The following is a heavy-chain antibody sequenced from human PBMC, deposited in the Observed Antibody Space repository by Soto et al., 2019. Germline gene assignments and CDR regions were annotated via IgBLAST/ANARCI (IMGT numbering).Heavy chain of an antibody. CDR3: AKTMGPNIAVSGDRFDA. J-gene: IGHJ4*02. V-gene: IGHV3-23*01. D-gene: IGHD6-19*01. CDR1: GFTFSIYG. CDR2: LSGSGDAT. Sequence: EVHLLESGGGLVQPGGSLRLSCSASGFTFSIYGMSWVRQAPGKGLEWVSILSGSGDATNYADSVRGRFTISRDNSKNTLFLRMNSLRVEDTAVYFCAKTMGPNIAVSGDRFDAWGQGILVSVSS.